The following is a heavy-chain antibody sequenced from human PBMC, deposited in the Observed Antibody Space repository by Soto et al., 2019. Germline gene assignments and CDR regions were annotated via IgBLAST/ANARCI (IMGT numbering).Heavy chain of an antibody. Sequence: QVQLVQSGAEVKKPGSSVKVSCKASGGTFSSYAISWVRQAPGQGLEWMGGIIPIFGTANYEQEFQGRVTITADESTSTAYMELSSLRSEDTAVYYCAREWLRFDYYYYYGMDVWGQGTTVTVSS. D-gene: IGHD5-12*01. V-gene: IGHV1-69*12. CDR3: AREWLRFDYYYYYGMDV. J-gene: IGHJ6*02. CDR2: IIPIFGTA. CDR1: GGTFSSYA.